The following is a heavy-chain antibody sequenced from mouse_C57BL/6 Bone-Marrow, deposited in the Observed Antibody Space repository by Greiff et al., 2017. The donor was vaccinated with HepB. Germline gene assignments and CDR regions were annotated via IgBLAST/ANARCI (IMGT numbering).Heavy chain of an antibody. D-gene: IGHD1-1*01. J-gene: IGHJ1*03. CDR2: IDPENGDT. Sequence: VQLKESGAELVRPGASVKLSCTASGFNIKDDYMHWVKQRPEQGLEWIGWIDPENGDTEYASKFQGKATITADTSSNTAYLQLSSLTSEDTAVYYWTFYYYGSRGYFDVWGTGTTVTVSS. CDR3: TFYYYGSRGYFDV. CDR1: GFNIKDDY. V-gene: IGHV14-4*01.